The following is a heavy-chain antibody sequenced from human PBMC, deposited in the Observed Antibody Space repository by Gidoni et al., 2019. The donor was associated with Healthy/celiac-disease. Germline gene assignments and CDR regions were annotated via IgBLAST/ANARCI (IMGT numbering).Heavy chain of an antibody. CDR3: AREIAAAGAGGDFDY. V-gene: IGHV4-34*01. CDR2: INHSGSN. CDR1: GGSFSGYY. Sequence: QVQLQQWGAGLLTPSETLSLTCAVYGGSFSGYYCSWIRQHPGKGLEWVGEINHSGSNNYNPSLKSRVTISVDTSKNQFSLKLSSVTAADTAVYYCAREIAAAGAGGDFDYWGQGTLVTVSS. J-gene: IGHJ4*02. D-gene: IGHD6-13*01.